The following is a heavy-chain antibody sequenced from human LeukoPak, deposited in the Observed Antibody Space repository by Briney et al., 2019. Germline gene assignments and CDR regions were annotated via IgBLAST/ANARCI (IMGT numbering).Heavy chain of an antibody. CDR3: VKDTHRNNYITSFDY. J-gene: IGHJ4*02. V-gene: IGHV3-23*01. D-gene: IGHD5-24*01. CDR1: GFTFSSYA. CDR2: ISVDGGAT. Sequence: PGGSLRLSCAASGFTFSSYAMSWVRQAPGKGLEWVSGISVDGGATYYADSVKGRFTLSRDNSQNTLYLQMNSLRAEDTALYYCVKDTHRNNYITSFDYWGQGTLVTVSS.